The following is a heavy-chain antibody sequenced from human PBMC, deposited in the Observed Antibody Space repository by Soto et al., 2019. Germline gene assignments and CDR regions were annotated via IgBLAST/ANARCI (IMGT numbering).Heavy chain of an antibody. CDR3: ARDGSGYSYGWSFDY. CDR2: ISSSSSYI. Sequence: GGSLRLSCGASGFTFSSYSMNWGRQAPGKGLEWVSSISSSSSYIYYADSVKGRFTISRDNAKNSLYLQMNSLRAEDTAVYYCARDGSGYSYGWSFDYWGQGTLVTVSS. V-gene: IGHV3-21*01. CDR1: GFTFSSYS. J-gene: IGHJ4*02. D-gene: IGHD5-18*01.